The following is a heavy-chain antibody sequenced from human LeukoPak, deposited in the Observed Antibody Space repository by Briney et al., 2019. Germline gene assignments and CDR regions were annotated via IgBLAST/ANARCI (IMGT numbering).Heavy chain of an antibody. CDR2: INPSGGST. CDR1: GYTFTSYY. D-gene: IGHD3-9*01. CDR3: ARGPTPDYDILTGYYFREYYFDY. Sequence: RASVKVSCKASGYTFTSYYMHWVRQAPGQGLEWMGIINPSGGSTSYAQKFQGRVTMTRDTSTSPVYMELSSLRSEDTAVYYCARGPTPDYDILTGYYFREYYFDYWGQGTLVTVSS. J-gene: IGHJ4*02. V-gene: IGHV1-46*01.